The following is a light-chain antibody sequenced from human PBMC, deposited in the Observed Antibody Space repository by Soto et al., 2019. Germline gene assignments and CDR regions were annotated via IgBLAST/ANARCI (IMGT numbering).Light chain of an antibody. CDR3: AAWDDTLNGHVV. CDR2: STN. Sequence: QSVLTQPPSASGTPRQRVTISCSGSSSNIGSNSANWYQQLPGTAPKLVMYSTNQRPSGVPDRFSGSKSGTSASLAISDLQSEDEADYYCAAWDDTLNGHVVFGGGTKVTVL. J-gene: IGLJ2*01. CDR1: SSNIGSNS. V-gene: IGLV1-44*01.